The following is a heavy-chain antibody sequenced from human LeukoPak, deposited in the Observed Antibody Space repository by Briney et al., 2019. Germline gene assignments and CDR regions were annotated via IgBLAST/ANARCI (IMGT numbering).Heavy chain of an antibody. J-gene: IGHJ6*02. D-gene: IGHD6-19*01. CDR3: ARDRAGTPPLGYYGMDV. Sequence: GGSLRLSCAASGFTVSSNYMSWVRQAPGKGLEWVSVIYSGGSTYYADSVKGRFTISRDNSKNTLYLQMNSLRAEDTAVYYCARDRAGTPPLGYYGMDVWGQGTTVTVSS. CDR1: GFTVSSNY. V-gene: IGHV3-53*01. CDR2: IYSGGST.